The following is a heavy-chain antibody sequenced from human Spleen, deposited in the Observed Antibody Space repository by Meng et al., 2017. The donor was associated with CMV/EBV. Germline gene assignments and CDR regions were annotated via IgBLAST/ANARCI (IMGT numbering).Heavy chain of an antibody. D-gene: IGHD6-13*01. V-gene: IGHV3-23*01. CDR3: AMRSDSSSWYEAPDFDY. CDR1: GFAFSDYY. CDR2: ISGSGGST. J-gene: IGHJ4*02. Sequence: GESLKISCAASGFAFSDYYMSWIRQAPGKGLEWVSVISGSGGSTYYADSVKGRFTISRDNSKNTLYLQMNSLRAEDTAVYYCAMRSDSSSWYEAPDFDYWGQGTLVTVSS.